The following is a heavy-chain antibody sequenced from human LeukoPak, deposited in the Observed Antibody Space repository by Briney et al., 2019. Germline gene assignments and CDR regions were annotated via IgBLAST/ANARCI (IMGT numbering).Heavy chain of an antibody. J-gene: IGHJ6*03. CDR1: GGTFSSYA. CDR3: ASIEYSSSGGRYYYYMDV. V-gene: IGHV1-69*05. D-gene: IGHD6-6*01. CDR2: IIPIFGTA. Sequence: ASVKVSCKASGGTFSSYAISWVRQAPGQGLEWMGRIIPIFGTANYARKFQGRVTITTDESTSTAYMELSSLRSEDTAVYYCASIEYSSSGGRYYYYMDVWGKGTTVTVSS.